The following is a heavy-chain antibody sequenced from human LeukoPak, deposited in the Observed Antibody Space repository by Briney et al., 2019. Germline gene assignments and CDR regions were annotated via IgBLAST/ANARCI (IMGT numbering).Heavy chain of an antibody. D-gene: IGHD6-19*01. CDR3: ARQVIVYSSGWLGYYFDY. CDR1: GGSIRSSSYY. CDR2: IYYSGSN. J-gene: IGHJ4*02. Sequence: SETLSLTCTVSGGSIRSSSYYWGWIRQPPGKGLEWIGGIYYSGSNYHNPSLKSRVTISVDTSKNQLSLKLSSVTAADTAVYYCARQVIVYSSGWLGYYFDYWGQGTLVTVSS. V-gene: IGHV4-39*01.